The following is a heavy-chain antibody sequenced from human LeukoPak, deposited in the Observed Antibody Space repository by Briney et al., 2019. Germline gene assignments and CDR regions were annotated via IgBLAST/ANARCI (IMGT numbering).Heavy chain of an antibody. CDR1: GFTFSSYW. V-gene: IGHV3-74*01. Sequence: PGGSLRLSCAASGFTFSSYWMDWVRQAPGKGLVWVSRVNSDGSSTSYADSVKGRFTISRDNSKNTLYLQLNSLRPEDTAVYYCARDQLAYSGYDTLFDYWGQGTLVTVSS. D-gene: IGHD5-12*01. J-gene: IGHJ4*02. CDR2: VNSDGSST. CDR3: ARDQLAYSGYDTLFDY.